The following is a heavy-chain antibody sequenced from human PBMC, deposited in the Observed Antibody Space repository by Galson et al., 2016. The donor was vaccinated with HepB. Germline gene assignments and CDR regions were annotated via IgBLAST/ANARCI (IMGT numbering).Heavy chain of an antibody. CDR3: ARDGRRGYDMDV. CDR2: IASNRRTI. V-gene: IGHV3-48*02. J-gene: IGHJ6*02. Sequence: SLRLSCAASAFTFSRYDLHWVRQAPGKGLEWVSYIASNRRTIYYADSARGRFTISRDNAKNSLYLQMNSLRDEDTAVYYCARDGRRGYDMDVWGQGTTVTVSS. CDR1: AFTFSRYD.